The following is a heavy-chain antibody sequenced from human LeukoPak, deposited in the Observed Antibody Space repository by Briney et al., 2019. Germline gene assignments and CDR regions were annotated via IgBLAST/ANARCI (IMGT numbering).Heavy chain of an antibody. D-gene: IGHD4-17*01. CDR3: ASAGGYGDYGDAFDI. Sequence: ASETLSLTCAVYGGSFSGYYWSWIRQPAGKGLEWIGRIYTSGSTNYNPSLKSRVTMSVDTSKNQFSLKLSSVTAADTAVYYCASAGGYGDYGDAFDIWGQGTMVTVSS. CDR2: IYTSGST. V-gene: IGHV4-59*10. J-gene: IGHJ3*02. CDR1: GGSFSGYY.